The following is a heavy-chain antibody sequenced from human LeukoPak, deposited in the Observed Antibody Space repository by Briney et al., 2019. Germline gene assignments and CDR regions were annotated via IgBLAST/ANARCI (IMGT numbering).Heavy chain of an antibody. CDR3: ASGRLLWFGESPYFDY. D-gene: IGHD3-10*01. Sequence: GGSLRLSCAASGFTFSSYAMHWVRQAPGKGLEYVSAISSNGGSTYYANSVKGRFTISRDNSKNTLYLQMGSLRAEDTAVYYCASGRLLWFGESPYFDYWGQGTLVTVSS. J-gene: IGHJ4*02. CDR1: GFTFSSYA. V-gene: IGHV3-64*01. CDR2: ISSNGGST.